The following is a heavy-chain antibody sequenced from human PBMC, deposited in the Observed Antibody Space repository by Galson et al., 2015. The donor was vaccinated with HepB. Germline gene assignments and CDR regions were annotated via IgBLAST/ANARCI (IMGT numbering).Heavy chain of an antibody. CDR2: ISSSGTTT. CDR1: GFIFSIYE. V-gene: IGHV3-48*03. D-gene: IGHD2/OR15-2a*01. Sequence: SLRLSCATSGFIFSIYEMNWVRQAPGKGLEWISYISSSGTTTYYADSVKGRFTISRDNAKNSLYLQMNTLRADDTAVYYCVREGVESNRRYWGFDSWGQGIVVTVSS. CDR3: VREGVESNRRYWGFDS. J-gene: IGHJ4*02.